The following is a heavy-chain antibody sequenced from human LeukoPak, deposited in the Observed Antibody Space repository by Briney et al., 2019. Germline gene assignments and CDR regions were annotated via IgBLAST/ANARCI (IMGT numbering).Heavy chain of an antibody. CDR2: IYHSGST. CDR1: GGSISSSNW. Sequence: PSETLSLTCAVSGGSISSSNWWSWVRQPPGKGLEWIGEIYHSGSTNYNPSLKSRVTISVDKSKNQFSLKLSSVTAADTAVYYCASPGYSSSWYRPYYYYGMDVWGKGTTVTVSS. CDR3: ASPGYSSSWYRPYYYYGMDV. D-gene: IGHD6-13*01. V-gene: IGHV4-4*02. J-gene: IGHJ6*04.